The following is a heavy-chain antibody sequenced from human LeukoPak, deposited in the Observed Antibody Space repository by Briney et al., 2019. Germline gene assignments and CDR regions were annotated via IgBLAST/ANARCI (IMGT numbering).Heavy chain of an antibody. Sequence: GGSLGPFCAASGFTFRSYSMNWVRQAPGKGLEWVSSISSSSSYIYYADSVKGRFTISRDNAKNSLYLQMNSLRAEDTAVYYCARVVCSGCGDWCDPWGQGTLVTVSS. CDR2: ISSSSSYI. J-gene: IGHJ5*02. CDR1: GFTFRSYS. V-gene: IGHV3-21*01. CDR3: ARVVCSGCGDWCDP. D-gene: IGHD5/OR15-5a*01.